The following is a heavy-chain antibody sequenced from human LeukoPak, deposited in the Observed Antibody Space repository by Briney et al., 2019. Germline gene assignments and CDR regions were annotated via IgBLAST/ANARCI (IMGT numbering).Heavy chain of an antibody. CDR2: ISYDGSNK. V-gene: IGHV3-30*18. CDR3: AKDKDVVVPAATIDY. D-gene: IGHD2-2*01. CDR1: GFTFRSYG. J-gene: IGHJ4*02. Sequence: QTGGPLRLSCAASGFTFRSYGMQGVRQAPGKGLEGVAVISYDGSNKYYADSVKGRFTISRDNSKNTLYLQMNSLRAEDTAVYYGAKDKDVVVPAATIDYWGQGTLVTVSS.